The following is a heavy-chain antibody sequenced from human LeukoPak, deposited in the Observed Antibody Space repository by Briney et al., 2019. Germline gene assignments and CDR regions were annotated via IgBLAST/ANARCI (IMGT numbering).Heavy chain of an antibody. Sequence: SETLSLTCAVYGGSFSGYYWSWICQPPGKGLEWIGEINHSGSTNYNPSLKSRVTISVDTSKNQFSLKLGSVTAADTAVYYCATQRTDYGDYWGQGTLVTVSS. CDR3: ATQRTDYGDY. CDR1: GGSFSGYY. J-gene: IGHJ4*02. D-gene: IGHD1-1*01. CDR2: INHSGST. V-gene: IGHV4-34*01.